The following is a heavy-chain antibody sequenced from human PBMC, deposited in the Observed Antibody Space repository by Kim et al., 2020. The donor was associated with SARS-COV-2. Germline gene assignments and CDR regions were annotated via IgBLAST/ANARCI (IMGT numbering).Heavy chain of an antibody. CDR3: ARDAVEMNGT. Sequence: STYYADSVKGRFTISRDNSKNTLYLQMNSLRAEDTAVYYCARDAVEMNGTRGQGTLVTVSS. D-gene: IGHD1-26*01. V-gene: IGHV3-53*01. J-gene: IGHJ4*02. CDR2: ST.